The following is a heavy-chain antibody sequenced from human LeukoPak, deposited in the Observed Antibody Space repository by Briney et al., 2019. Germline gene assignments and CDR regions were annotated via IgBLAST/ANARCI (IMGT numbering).Heavy chain of an antibody. CDR3: AGRGACSGGSCYFG. Sequence: PGGSLRLSCAASGFTFSGYPIHWVRQAPGKGLEWVAVISYDGSNKYYADSVKGRFTISRDNSKNTLYLQMNSLRAEDTAVYYCAGRGACSGGSCYFGWGQGTLVTVSS. D-gene: IGHD2-15*01. CDR2: ISYDGSNK. V-gene: IGHV3-30-3*01. J-gene: IGHJ4*02. CDR1: GFTFSGYP.